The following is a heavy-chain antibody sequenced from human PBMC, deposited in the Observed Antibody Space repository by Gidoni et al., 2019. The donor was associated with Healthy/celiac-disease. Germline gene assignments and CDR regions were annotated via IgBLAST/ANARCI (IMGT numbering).Heavy chain of an antibody. J-gene: IGHJ6*02. D-gene: IGHD3-10*01. CDR1: GGSFSRYY. CDR2: INHSGST. V-gene: IGHV4-34*01. CDR3: ARGRGGSGSYYNNYYYYYGMDV. Sequence: HVQLQQWGAGLWKPSETLSLTCAVYGGSFSRYYWVWIRQPPGKGLEWIGEINHSGSTNYNPSLKSRVTISVDTSKNQFSLKLSSVTAADTAVYYCARGRGGSGSYYNNYYYYYGMDVWGQGTTVTVSS.